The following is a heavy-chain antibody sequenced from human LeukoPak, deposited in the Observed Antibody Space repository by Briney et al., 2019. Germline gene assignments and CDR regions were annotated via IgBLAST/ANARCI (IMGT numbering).Heavy chain of an antibody. V-gene: IGHV4-4*07. Sequence: PSETLSLTCTVSGGSISSYYWSWIRQPAGKGLEWIGRIYTSGSTNYNPSLKSRVTMSVDTSKNQFSLKLSSVTAADTAVYYCARVRRYYDSSGYWRVDAFDIWGQGTMVTVPS. CDR2: IYTSGST. D-gene: IGHD3-22*01. CDR3: ARVRRYYDSSGYWRVDAFDI. J-gene: IGHJ3*02. CDR1: GGSISSYY.